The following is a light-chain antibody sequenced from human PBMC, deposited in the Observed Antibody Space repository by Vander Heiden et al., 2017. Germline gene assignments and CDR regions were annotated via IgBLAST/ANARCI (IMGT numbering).Light chain of an antibody. Sequence: EIVLTQAPGTLSLYPGKRATLSCRASQSVSSSYLAWYQQKPGQAPRLLIYGASSRATGIPDRFSGSGSGTDFTLTISRLEPEDFAVYYCQQYGSSRLTFGGGTKVEIK. CDR2: GAS. CDR3: QQYGSSRLT. CDR1: QSVSSSY. J-gene: IGKJ4*01. V-gene: IGKV3-20*01.